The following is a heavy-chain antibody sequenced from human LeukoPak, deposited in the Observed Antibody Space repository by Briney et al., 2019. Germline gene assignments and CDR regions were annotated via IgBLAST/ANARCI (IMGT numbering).Heavy chain of an antibody. CDR2: INDRGSA. CDR3: SRGVVSGRFGDYYYYMDV. Sequence: SETLSLTCAVYGGSFSGHYWTWIRQPPGRGLQWISEINDRGSAHYNPSLESRVSIPVDTSKKQFSLKVNSVTAADTAVYYCSRGVVSGRFGDYYYYMDVWGKGTTVTVSS. CDR1: GGSFSGHY. J-gene: IGHJ6*03. D-gene: IGHD3-16*01. V-gene: IGHV4-34*01.